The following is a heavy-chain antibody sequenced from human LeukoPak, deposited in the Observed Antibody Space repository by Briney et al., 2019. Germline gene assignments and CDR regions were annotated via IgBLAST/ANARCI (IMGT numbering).Heavy chain of an antibody. J-gene: IGHJ4*02. Sequence: GLVWVSRINSDGSSTSYADSVKGRFTISRDNAKNTLYLQMNSLRAEDTAVYYCARDMGYDYWGQGTLVTVSS. CDR2: INSDGSST. V-gene: IGHV3-74*01. D-gene: IGHD3-10*01. CDR3: ARDMGYDY.